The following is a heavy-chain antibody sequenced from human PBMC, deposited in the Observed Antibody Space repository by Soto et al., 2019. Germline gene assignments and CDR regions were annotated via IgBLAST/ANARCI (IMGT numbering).Heavy chain of an antibody. V-gene: IGHV4-4*02. J-gene: IGHJ5*02. D-gene: IGHD2-21*02. CDR2: VYHTGDT. CDR1: GGTVASSHW. CDR3: AREIVTAGGNNYFDP. Sequence: SETLSLTCGVSGGTVASSHWWSWVRQSPGGGLEWIGNVYHTGDTNLNPSLQSRVTISVDKSNNQFSLRLNSLTAADTAVYFCAREIVTAGGNNYFDPWGPGTLVTVSS.